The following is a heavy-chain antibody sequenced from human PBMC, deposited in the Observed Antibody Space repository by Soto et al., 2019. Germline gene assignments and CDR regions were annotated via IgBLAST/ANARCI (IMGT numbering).Heavy chain of an antibody. V-gene: IGHV4-31*03. Sequence: SETLSLTCTVSGVSISSGGYYWSWIRQHPGKGLEWIGYIYYSGSTYYNPSLKSRVTISVDTSKNQFSLKLSSVTAADTAVYYCARQRYCSGGSCRRGYYFDYWGQGTLVTVSS. CDR3: ARQRYCSGGSCRRGYYFDY. CDR2: IYYSGST. J-gene: IGHJ4*02. D-gene: IGHD2-15*01. CDR1: GVSISSGGYY.